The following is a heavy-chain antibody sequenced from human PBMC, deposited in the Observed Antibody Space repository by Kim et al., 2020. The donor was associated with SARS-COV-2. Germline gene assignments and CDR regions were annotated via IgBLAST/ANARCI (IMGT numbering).Heavy chain of an antibody. J-gene: IGHJ4*02. CDR1: GFSLSTSGEG. D-gene: IGHD2-15*01. V-gene: IGHV2-5*02. CDR3: AHRRKSVVFPTLFDY. CDR2: VYWDDDK. Sequence: SGPTLVNPTQTLTLTCTLSGFSLSTSGEGVGWIRQPPGKALEWLALVYWDDDKRYSPSLKSRLTITKDTSKNQVVLTMSNMDPVDTATYFCAHRRKSVVFPTLFDYWGQGTLVTVSS.